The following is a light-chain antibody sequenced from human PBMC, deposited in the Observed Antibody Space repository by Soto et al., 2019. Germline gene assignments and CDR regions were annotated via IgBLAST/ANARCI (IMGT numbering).Light chain of an antibody. CDR3: QQSYSTPTT. CDR1: QSISSY. CDR2: AAS. V-gene: IGKV1-39*01. J-gene: IGKJ4*01. Sequence: DIQMTQSPSSLSASVGDRVTITCRASQSISSYLNWYQQKPVKAPKLLIYAASSLQSGVPSRFSGSGSGTAFTLTISSLQPEEFATYYCQQSYSTPTTFGGGTKVEIK.